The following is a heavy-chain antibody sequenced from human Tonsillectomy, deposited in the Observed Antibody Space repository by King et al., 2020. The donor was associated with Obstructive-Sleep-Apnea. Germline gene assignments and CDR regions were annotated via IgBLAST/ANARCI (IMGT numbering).Heavy chain of an antibody. CDR2: LYAGGVT. J-gene: IGHJ6*02. V-gene: IGHV3-53*01. CDR3: VRDPRHCTNNVCPPYGLDV. D-gene: IGHD2-8*01. Sequence: VQLVESGGGLIQPGGSLRLSCAASGFVVNSTYMNWVRQTPGKGLQWVSVLYAGGVTYYADSVEGRFAISRDNSKNMLYLQMNSLRAEDTAVYYCVRDPRHCTNNVCPPYGLDVWGQGTTVTVSS. CDR1: GFVVNSTY.